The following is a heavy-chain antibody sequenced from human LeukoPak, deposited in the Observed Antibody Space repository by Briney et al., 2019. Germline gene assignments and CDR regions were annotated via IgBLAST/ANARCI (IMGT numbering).Heavy chain of an antibody. CDR1: GFTFSYYY. CDR3: ASGYDSYFGY. J-gene: IGHJ4*02. Sequence: GGSLRLSCAASGFTFSYYYRSWIRQAPGKGLEWVSYISSSGSTIYYAASVKGGLTIARDNANNSLHLQMNSTGAEDMSVYYCASGYDSYFGYWGQGTLVTVSS. V-gene: IGHV3-11*04. D-gene: IGHD5-12*01. CDR2: ISSSGSTI.